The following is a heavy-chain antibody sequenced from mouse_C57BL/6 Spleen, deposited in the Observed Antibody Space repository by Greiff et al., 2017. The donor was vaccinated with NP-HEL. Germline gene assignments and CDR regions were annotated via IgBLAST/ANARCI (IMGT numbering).Heavy chain of an antibody. D-gene: IGHD2-3*01. Sequence: EVQVVESGEGLVKPGGSLKLSCAASGFTFSSYAMSWVRQTPEKRLEWVAYISSGGDYIYYADTVTGRFTISRDNARNTLYLQMSSLKSEDTAMYYCTRDGYYEGFADWGQRTLVTVSA. V-gene: IGHV5-9-1*02. CDR1: GFTFSSYA. J-gene: IGHJ3*01. CDR3: TRDGYYEGFAD. CDR2: ISSGGDYI.